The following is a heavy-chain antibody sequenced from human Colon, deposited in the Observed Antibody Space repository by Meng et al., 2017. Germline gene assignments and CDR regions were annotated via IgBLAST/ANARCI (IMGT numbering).Heavy chain of an antibody. J-gene: IGHJ4*02. Sequence: SETLSLTCSVSGYSISSGYYWGWIRQSPEKGLEWIATIHHSGSTYYNPSLKSRVTISVDTSQNQFSLNLNSVTAADTALYYCARLAVLNVDYWGQGTLVTVSS. CDR2: IHHSGST. V-gene: IGHV4-38-2*02. CDR1: GYSISSGYY. CDR3: ARLAVLNVDY.